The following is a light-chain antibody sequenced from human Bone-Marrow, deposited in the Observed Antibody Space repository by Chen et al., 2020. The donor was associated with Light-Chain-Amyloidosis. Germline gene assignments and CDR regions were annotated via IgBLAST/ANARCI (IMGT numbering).Light chain of an antibody. V-gene: IGLV2-23*01. CDR2: KGN. CDR3: CSYADTVI. Sequence: QSAPTQPASVSGSPGQPTTNLCTETGSGVGSYNLVSWYQHNPGKVTKLLIYKGNKRPSGVSNRFSGSKSGNTASLTISGLQAEDEAYYYCCSYADTVIFGGGTKLTVL. J-gene: IGLJ2*01. CDR1: GSGVGSYNL.